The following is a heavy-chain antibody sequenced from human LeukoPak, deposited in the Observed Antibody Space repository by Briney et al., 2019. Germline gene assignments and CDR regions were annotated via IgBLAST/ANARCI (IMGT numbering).Heavy chain of an antibody. CDR3: ARDQLVGATSADWFDP. CDR1: GYTFTGYY. D-gene: IGHD1-26*01. CDR2: INPNSGGT. J-gene: IGHJ5*02. Sequence: GASVKVSCKASGYTFTGYYMHWVRQAPGQGLEWMGWINPNSGGTNYAQKFQGRVTMTRDTSISTAYMELSRLRSDDTAVYYCARDQLVGATSADWFDPWGQGTLVTVSS. V-gene: IGHV1-2*02.